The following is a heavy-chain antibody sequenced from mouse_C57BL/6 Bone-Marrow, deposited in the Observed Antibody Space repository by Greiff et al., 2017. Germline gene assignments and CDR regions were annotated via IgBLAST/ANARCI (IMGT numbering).Heavy chain of an antibody. J-gene: IGHJ3*01. Sequence: EVKVVESGGGLVKPGGSLKLSCAASGFTFSSYAMSWVRQTPEKRLEWVATISDGGSYTSYPDNVKGRFTISRDNAKKNLYLQMSHLKSEDTAMYYCARRDYSNSWFAYWGQGTLVTVSA. V-gene: IGHV5-4*03. CDR2: ISDGGSYT. CDR3: ARRDYSNSWFAY. CDR1: GFTFSSYA. D-gene: IGHD2-5*01.